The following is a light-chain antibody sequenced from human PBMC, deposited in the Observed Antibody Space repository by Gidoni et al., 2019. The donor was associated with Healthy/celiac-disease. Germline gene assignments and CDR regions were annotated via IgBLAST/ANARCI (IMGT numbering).Light chain of an antibody. Sequence: QSVLTQPPSVSGAPGQRVTISCPGSSSNIGAGYAVHWYQQLPGTAPKLLIYGNSNRPSGVPDRFSGSKSGTSASLAITGLQAEDEADYYCQSYDSSLSGNWVFGGGTKLTVL. CDR3: QSYDSSLSGNWV. V-gene: IGLV1-40*01. CDR1: SSNIGAGYA. CDR2: GNS. J-gene: IGLJ3*02.